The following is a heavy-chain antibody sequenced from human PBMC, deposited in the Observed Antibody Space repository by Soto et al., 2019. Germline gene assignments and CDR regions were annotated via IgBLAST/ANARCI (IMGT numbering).Heavy chain of an antibody. CDR3: AMGPQTYYDFWSGYYSGYYFDY. CDR1: GGTFISYA. D-gene: IGHD3-3*01. Sequence: SVKVSCKASGGTFISYAISWVRQAPGQGLEWMGGIIPIFGTANYTQKFQGRVTITADESTSTAYMELSSLRSEDTAVYYCAMGPQTYYDFWSGYYSGYYFDYWGQGTLVTVSS. CDR2: IIPIFGTA. J-gene: IGHJ4*02. V-gene: IGHV1-69*13.